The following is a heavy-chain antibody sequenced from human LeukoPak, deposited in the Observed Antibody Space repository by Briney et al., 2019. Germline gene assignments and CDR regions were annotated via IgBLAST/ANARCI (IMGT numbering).Heavy chain of an antibody. V-gene: IGHV3-23*01. J-gene: IGHJ3*02. Sequence: GGSLRLSCAASGFTCSTYVMSWVHQAPGKGLEWLSLILHNGDSTYYADSVKGRFTISRDNSKNTLYLQMNSLRAEDTAVYYCARLSSFAFDIWGQGTMVTVSS. CDR1: GFTCSTYV. CDR2: ILHNGDST. D-gene: IGHD3-16*02. CDR3: ARLSSFAFDI.